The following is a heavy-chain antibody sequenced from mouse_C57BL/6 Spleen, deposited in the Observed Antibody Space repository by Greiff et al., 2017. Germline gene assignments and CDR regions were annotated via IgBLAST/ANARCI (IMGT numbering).Heavy chain of an antibody. CDR2: IYPRSGNT. J-gene: IGHJ3*01. Sequence: VQLVESGAELARPGASVKLSCKASGYTFTSYGISWVKQRTGQGLEWIGEIYPRSGNTYYNEKFKGKATLTADKSSSTAYMELRSLTSEDSAVYFCARYSGDDYPAWFAYWGQGTLVTVSA. CDR1: GYTFTSYG. CDR3: ARYSGDDYPAWFAY. V-gene: IGHV1-81*01. D-gene: IGHD2-4*01.